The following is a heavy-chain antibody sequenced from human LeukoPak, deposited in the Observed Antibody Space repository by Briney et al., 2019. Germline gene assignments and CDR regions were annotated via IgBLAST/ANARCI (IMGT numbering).Heavy chain of an antibody. D-gene: IGHD3-10*01. CDR1: GFTVSTNY. Sequence: GGSLRLSCAASGFTVSTNYMSWVRQAPGEGLEWVSPICCDSTYISYADSVKGRFAISRDNSKNSLYLQMNSLRAEDTAVYYCAREDTMVRGVNWFDPWGQGTLVTVSS. V-gene: IGHV3-21*01. J-gene: IGHJ5*02. CDR3: AREDTMVRGVNWFDP. CDR2: ICCDSTYI.